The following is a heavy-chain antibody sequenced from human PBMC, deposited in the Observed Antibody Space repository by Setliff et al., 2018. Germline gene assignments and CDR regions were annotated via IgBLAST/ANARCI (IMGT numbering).Heavy chain of an antibody. D-gene: IGHD2-15*01. V-gene: IGHV4-61*09. CDR2: VYVGGNT. CDR3: GRGFSRIEGWGNWFDP. J-gene: IGHJ5*02. Sequence: PSETLSLTCNVSGVSIANTASYWSWIRQPAGKTLEWTGQVYVGGNTYYNPSFESRVSISRDTSKNQISLKLTSVTAADTAVYYCGRGFSRIEGWGNWFDPWGQGILVTVSS. CDR1: GVSIANTASY.